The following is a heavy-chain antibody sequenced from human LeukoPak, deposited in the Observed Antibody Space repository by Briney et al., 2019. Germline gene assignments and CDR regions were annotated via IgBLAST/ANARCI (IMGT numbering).Heavy chain of an antibody. D-gene: IGHD6-6*01. CDR1: GFAFSTYG. V-gene: IGHV3-30*03. Sequence: PGTSLRLSCAASGFAFSTYGMHWVRQAPGKGLEWVAVTSSDGSKKDYADSVKGRFTISRDNSKNTLYLQMGSLRAEDMAVYYCAREASIVVRCSDYWGQGTLVTVSS. J-gene: IGHJ4*02. CDR2: TSSDGSKK. CDR3: AREASIVVRCSDY.